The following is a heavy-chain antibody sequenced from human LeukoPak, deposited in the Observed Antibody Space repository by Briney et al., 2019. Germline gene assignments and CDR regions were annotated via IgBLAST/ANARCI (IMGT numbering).Heavy chain of an antibody. V-gene: IGHV1-69*04. D-gene: IGHD5-18*01. CDR2: IIPILGIA. CDR3: ARARGYSYRGDYYYGMDV. CDR1: GGTFSSYA. J-gene: IGHJ6*02. Sequence: SVRVSCKASGGTFSSYAISWVRQAPGQGLEWMGRIIPILGIANYAQKFQGRVTITADKSTSTAYMELSSLRSEDTAVYYCARARGYSYRGDYYYGMDVWGQGTTVTVSS.